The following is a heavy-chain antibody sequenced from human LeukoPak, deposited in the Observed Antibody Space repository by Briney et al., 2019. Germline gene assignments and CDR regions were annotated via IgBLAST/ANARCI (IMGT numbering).Heavy chain of an antibody. CDR1: GFTFTNYW. V-gene: IGHV3-7*01. D-gene: IGHD3-3*01. Sequence: PGGSLRLSCAASGFTFTNYWMSWVRQAPGKGLEWVANIRQDGSEGFYVDSVKGRFTISRANARNSLYLQMNTLRAEDTAVYCCASFWSGYFDYWGQGTLVTVSS. J-gene: IGHJ4*02. CDR3: ASFWSGYFDY. CDR2: IRQDGSEG.